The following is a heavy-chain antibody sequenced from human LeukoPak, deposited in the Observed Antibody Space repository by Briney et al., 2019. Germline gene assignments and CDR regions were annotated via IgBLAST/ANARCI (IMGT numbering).Heavy chain of an antibody. D-gene: IGHD4-11*01. CDR1: GFTFSSYS. CDR2: ISSSSSYI. J-gene: IGHJ6*02. Sequence: GGSLRLSCAASGFTFSSYSMNWVRQAPGKGLEWVSSISSSSSYIYYADSVKGRFTISRDNAKNSLYLQMNSLRAEDTAVYYCARGGSYSDYSRVWGQGTTVTVSS. V-gene: IGHV3-21*01. CDR3: ARGGSYSDYSRV.